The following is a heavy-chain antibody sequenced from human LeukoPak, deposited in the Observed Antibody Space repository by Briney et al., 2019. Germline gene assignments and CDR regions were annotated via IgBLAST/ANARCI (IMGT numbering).Heavy chain of an antibody. D-gene: IGHD2-15*01. V-gene: IGHV3-23*01. CDR3: AKQTGAWGGGSNWFDP. Sequence: GGSLRLSCAASGFTFSSYAMSWVRQAPGKGLEWVSAISGSGHSTYYADSVKGRFTISRDNSKDTLCLQMNSLRAEDTAVYYCAKQTGAWGGGSNWFDPWGQGTLVTVSS. J-gene: IGHJ5*02. CDR1: GFTFSSYA. CDR2: ISGSGHST.